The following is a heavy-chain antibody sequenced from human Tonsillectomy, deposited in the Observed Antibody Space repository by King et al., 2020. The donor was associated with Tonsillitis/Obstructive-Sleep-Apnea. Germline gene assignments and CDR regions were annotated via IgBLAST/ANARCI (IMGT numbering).Heavy chain of an antibody. J-gene: IGHJ3*02. CDR2: ISSNGGST. D-gene: IGHD6-25*01. CDR1: GFTFSSYA. V-gene: IGHV3-64*01. CDR3: ATRLGDLSDAFDI. Sequence: VQLVESGGGLVQPGGSLRLSCAASGFTFSSYAMHWVRQAPGKGLEYVSAISSNGGSTYYANSVKGRFTISRDNSKNTLYLQMGSLRAGDMAVYYCATRLGDLSDAFDIWGQGTMVTVSS.